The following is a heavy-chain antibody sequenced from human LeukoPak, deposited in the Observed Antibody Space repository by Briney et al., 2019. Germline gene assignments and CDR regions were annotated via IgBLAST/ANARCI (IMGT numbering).Heavy chain of an antibody. CDR2: ISYDGSNK. V-gene: IGHV3-30*01. CDR3: ARDTLYDSSGFWDSGFDY. Sequence: PGGSLRLSCAASGFTFSSYAMHWVRQAPGKGLEWVAVISYDGSNKYYADSVKGRFTISRDNSKNTLYLQMNSLRAEDTAVYYCARDTLYDSSGFWDSGFDYWGQGTLVTVSS. CDR1: GFTFSSYA. D-gene: IGHD3-22*01. J-gene: IGHJ4*02.